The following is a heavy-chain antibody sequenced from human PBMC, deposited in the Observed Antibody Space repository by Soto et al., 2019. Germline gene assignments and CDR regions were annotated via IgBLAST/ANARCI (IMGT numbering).Heavy chain of an antibody. CDR3: ARGGWRHIDY. CDR1: GGSITTYY. Sequence: SETLSLTYTVSGGSITTYYWSWIRQPPGKGLEWIGYIYYSGSTNYNPSLKSRVTISVDTSKNQFSLKLSSVTAADTAVYYCARGGWRHIDYWGQGTLVTVS. D-gene: IGHD3-3*01. J-gene: IGHJ4*02. V-gene: IGHV4-59*08. CDR2: IYYSGST.